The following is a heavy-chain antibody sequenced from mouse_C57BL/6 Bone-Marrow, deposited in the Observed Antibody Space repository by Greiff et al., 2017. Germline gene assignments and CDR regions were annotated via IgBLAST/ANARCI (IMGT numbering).Heavy chain of an antibody. CDR3: TNYDGYYDYAMDD. CDR1: GYTFTDYE. V-gene: IGHV1-15*01. D-gene: IGHD2-3*01. Sequence: ESGAELVRPGASVTLSCKASGYTFTDYEMHWVKQTPVHGLEWIGAIDPETGGTAYNQKFKGKAILTADKSSSTAYMELRSLTSEDSAVYYCTNYDGYYDYAMDDWGQGTSVTVSS. J-gene: IGHJ4*01. CDR2: IDPETGGT.